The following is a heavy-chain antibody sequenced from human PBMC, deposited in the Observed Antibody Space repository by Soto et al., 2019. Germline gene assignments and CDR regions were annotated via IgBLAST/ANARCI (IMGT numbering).Heavy chain of an antibody. CDR1: GFTFSSYE. CDR2: SSSSGSTI. Sequence: EVQLVESGGGLVQPGGSLRLSCAASGFTFSSYEMNWVRQAPGKGLEWFSYSSSSGSTIYYADSVKVRFTISRDNAKNSLYLQMNSLRAEDTAVYYCASGDGSWQLGTDYWGQGTLVTVSS. CDR3: ASGDGSWQLGTDY. J-gene: IGHJ4*02. D-gene: IGHD1-26*01. V-gene: IGHV3-48*03.